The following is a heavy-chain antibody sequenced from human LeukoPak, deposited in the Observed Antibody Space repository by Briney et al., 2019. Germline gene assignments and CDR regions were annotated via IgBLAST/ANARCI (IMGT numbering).Heavy chain of an antibody. V-gene: IGHV1-2*02. Sequence: ASVKVSCKASGYTFTGYYMHWVRQAPGQGLEWMGWINPNSGGTNYAQKFQGRATITRDTSISTAYMELSRLRSDDTAVYYCARDRVLAAATRSFGYWGQGTLVTVSS. D-gene: IGHD1-26*01. CDR1: GYTFTGYY. CDR3: ARDRVLAAATRSFGY. CDR2: INPNSGGT. J-gene: IGHJ4*02.